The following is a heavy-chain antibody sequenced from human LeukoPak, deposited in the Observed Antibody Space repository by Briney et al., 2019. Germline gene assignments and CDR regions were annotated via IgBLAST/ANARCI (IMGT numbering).Heavy chain of an antibody. Sequence: SVKVSCKASGGTFSSYAISWVRQAPGQGLEWMGGIIPIFGTANYAQKFQGRVTITADESTSTAYMELSSLRSEDTAVYYCARDERGYSSGWYRAFDIWGQGTMVTVSS. CDR2: IIPIFGTA. J-gene: IGHJ3*02. CDR1: GGTFSSYA. CDR3: ARDERGYSSGWYRAFDI. V-gene: IGHV1-69*13. D-gene: IGHD6-19*01.